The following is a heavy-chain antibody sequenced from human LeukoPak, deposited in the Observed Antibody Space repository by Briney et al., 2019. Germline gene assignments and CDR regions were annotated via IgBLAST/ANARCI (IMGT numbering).Heavy chain of an antibody. V-gene: IGHV3-21*04. CDR2: ISYSSNYI. J-gene: IGHJ4*02. Sequence: KSGGSLRLSCAASGFSFSSYSMNWVRQAPGRGLEWVSSISYSSNYIYYADSVKGRFTISRDNARKSLFLQMSSLRAEDTAVYYCAKDYRWEPQYYFDYWGQGTLVTVSS. D-gene: IGHD1-26*01. CDR1: GFSFSSYS. CDR3: AKDYRWEPQYYFDY.